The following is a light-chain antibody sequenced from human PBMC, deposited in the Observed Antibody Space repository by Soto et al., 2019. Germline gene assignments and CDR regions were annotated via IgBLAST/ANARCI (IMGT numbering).Light chain of an antibody. CDR1: QSVSNR. CDR2: GAS. V-gene: IGKV3-15*01. J-gene: IGKJ1*01. Sequence: ERVMTQSPATLSVSPGERATLSCRASQSVSNRLAWYQQKPGQAPRLLIYGASTSATGIPARISGDWSGTEFTLTISSLQSEDFAVYYCQQYNNWPWTFGQGTKVEIK. CDR3: QQYNNWPWT.